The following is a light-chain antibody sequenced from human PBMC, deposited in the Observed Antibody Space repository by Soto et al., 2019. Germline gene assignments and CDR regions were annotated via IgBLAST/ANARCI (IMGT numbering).Light chain of an antibody. V-gene: IGKV2-28*01. CDR2: LGS. CDR1: QSLLHSNGYNY. J-gene: IGKJ1*01. Sequence: DIVTTQSALSLPVTPGEPASISCMSSQSLLHSNGYNYLDWYLQKPGQSPQLLIYLGSNRASGVPDRFSGSGSGTDFTLKISRVEAEDVGVYYCMQPLQSWTFGQGTKVDIK. CDR3: MQPLQSWT.